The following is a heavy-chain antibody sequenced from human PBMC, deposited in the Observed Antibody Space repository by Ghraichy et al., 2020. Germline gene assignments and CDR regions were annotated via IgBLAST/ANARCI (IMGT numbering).Heavy chain of an antibody. Sequence: SETLSLTCTVSGGSISSYYWSWIRQPPGKGLEWIGYIYYSGSTNYNPSLKSRVTISVDTSKNQFSLKLSSVTAADTAVYYCARHGSAYDFWSGYYWFDPWGQGTLVTVSS. J-gene: IGHJ5*02. CDR2: IYYSGST. V-gene: IGHV4-59*08. CDR1: GGSISSYY. CDR3: ARHGSAYDFWSGYYWFDP. D-gene: IGHD3-3*01.